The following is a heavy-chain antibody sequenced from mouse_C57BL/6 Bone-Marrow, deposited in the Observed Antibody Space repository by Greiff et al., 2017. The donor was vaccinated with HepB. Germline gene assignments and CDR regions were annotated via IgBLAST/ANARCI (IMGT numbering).Heavy chain of an antibody. J-gene: IGHJ4*01. V-gene: IGHV5-17*01. CDR3: ARALRLYYAMDY. Sequence: EVKLVESGGGLVKPGGSLKLSCAASGFTFSDYGMHWVRQAPGKGLEWVAYISSGSSTIYYADKVKGRFTISRDNAKNTLFLQMTSLRSEDTAMYYCARALRLYYAMDYWGQGTSVTVSS. CDR2: ISSGSSTI. D-gene: IGHD2-12*01. CDR1: GFTFSDYG.